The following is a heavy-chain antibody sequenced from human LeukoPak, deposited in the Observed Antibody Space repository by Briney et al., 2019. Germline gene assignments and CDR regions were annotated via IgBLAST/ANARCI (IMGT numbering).Heavy chain of an antibody. J-gene: IGHJ2*01. CDR2: IYHSGST. CDR3: AREPYPGPGYFDL. Sequence: SQTLSLTCAVSGGSISSGGYSWSWIRQPPGKGLEWIGYIYHSGSTYYNPSLKSRVTISVDRSKNQFSLKLSSVTAADTAVYYCAREPYPGPGYFDLWGRGTLVTVSS. CDR1: GGSISSGGYS. V-gene: IGHV4-30-2*01.